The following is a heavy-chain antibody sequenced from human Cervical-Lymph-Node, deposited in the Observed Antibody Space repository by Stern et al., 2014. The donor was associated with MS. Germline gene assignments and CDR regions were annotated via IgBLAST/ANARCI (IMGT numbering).Heavy chain of an antibody. CDR1: GYTFTSYD. J-gene: IGHJ6*02. CDR3: ARGHLIVGATLAGMDV. V-gene: IGHV1-8*01. CDR2: MNPNSGNT. D-gene: IGHD1-26*01. Sequence: QLVQSGAEVKKPGASVKVSCKASGYTFTSYDINWVRQATGQGLEWMGWMNPNSGNTGYAQQFPGRVTMTRNTSISTAYMAPGSLRSEDTAVYYCARGHLIVGATLAGMDVWGQGTTVTVSS.